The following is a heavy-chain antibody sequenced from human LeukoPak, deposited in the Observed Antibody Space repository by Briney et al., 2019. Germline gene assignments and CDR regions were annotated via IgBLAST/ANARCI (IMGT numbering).Heavy chain of an antibody. D-gene: IGHD6-13*01. CDR2: INYIRTT. CDR3: ARSYSSSDHYYYYGMDV. J-gene: IGHJ6*02. CDR1: GGSISSYY. V-gene: IGHV4-59*08. Sequence: PSETLSLTCTVSGGSISSYYWNWIRQPPGRGLEWIGYINYIRTTDYNPSLKSRVTISLDTSKNRFSLKLSSVTAADTAMYYCARSYSSSDHYYYYGMDVWGQGTTVTVSS.